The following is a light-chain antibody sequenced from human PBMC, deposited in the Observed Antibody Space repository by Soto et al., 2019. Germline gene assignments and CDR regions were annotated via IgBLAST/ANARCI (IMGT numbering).Light chain of an antibody. Sequence: QSALTQPASVSGSPGQSITISCTGTSSDVGGYNYVSWYQQHPGKAPKLMIYEVNNRPSGVSNRFSGSKSGNTAALTISGLQDEDEEDYYCSSYTSSSSTLVFGTGTKLTVL. CDR3: SSYTSSSSTLV. V-gene: IGLV2-14*01. J-gene: IGLJ1*01. CDR2: EVN. CDR1: SSDVGGYNY.